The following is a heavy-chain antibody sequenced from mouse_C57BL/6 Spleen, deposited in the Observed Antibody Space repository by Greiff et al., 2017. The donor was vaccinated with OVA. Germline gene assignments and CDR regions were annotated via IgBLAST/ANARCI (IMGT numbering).Heavy chain of an antibody. J-gene: IGHJ1*03. CDR3: ARSIATVVATGGYFDV. Sequence: QVQLQQSGAELARPGASVKMSCKASGYTFTSYTMHWVKQRPGQGLEWIGYINPSSGYTKYNQKFKDKATLTADKSSSTAYMQLSSLTSEDSAVYYCARSIATVVATGGYFDVWGTGTTVTVSS. V-gene: IGHV1-4*01. CDR1: GYTFTSYT. D-gene: IGHD1-1*01. CDR2: INPSSGYT.